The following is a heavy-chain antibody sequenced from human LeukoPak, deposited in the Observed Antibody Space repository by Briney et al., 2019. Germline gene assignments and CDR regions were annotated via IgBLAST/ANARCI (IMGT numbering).Heavy chain of an antibody. D-gene: IGHD6-13*01. CDR3: ARTYGSSGLGYFDL. CDR1: GGSISSYY. V-gene: IGHV4-59*07. CDR2: IYYSGST. Sequence: PSDTLSLTCTVSGGSISSYYWSWVRQPPGKGLEWIGYIYYSGSTNYSPSLKSRLTISVDTSKNQFSLKLSSVTAADTAVYYCARTYGSSGLGYFDLWGRGTLVTVSS. J-gene: IGHJ2*01.